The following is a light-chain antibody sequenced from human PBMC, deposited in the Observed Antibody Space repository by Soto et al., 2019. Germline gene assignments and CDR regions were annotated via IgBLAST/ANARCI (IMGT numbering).Light chain of an antibody. V-gene: IGKV1-17*01. CDR1: QDMGND. CDR3: LQHKYYPPWT. Sequence: DIQMTQSPSSLSASVGDSVTITCRASQDMGNDLSWYQQKPGKSPKRLISAPSTLHSGVASRFTVGGSGTEFALTISSLQPEDFAAYDCLQHKYYPPWTFGQGTKVEVK. J-gene: IGKJ1*01. CDR2: APS.